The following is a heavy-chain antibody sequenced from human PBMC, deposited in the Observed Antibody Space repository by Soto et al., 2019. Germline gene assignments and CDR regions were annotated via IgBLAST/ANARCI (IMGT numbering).Heavy chain of an antibody. CDR1: GFTFSSYW. D-gene: IGHD1-7*01. CDR3: ARVTYNWNSVPYLDY. V-gene: IGHV3-74*01. CDR2: INSDGSST. Sequence: GGSLRLSCAASGFTFSSYWMHWVRQAPGKGLVWVSRINSDGSSTSYADSVKGRFTISRDNAKNTLYLQMTSLRAEDTAVYYCARVTYNWNSVPYLDYWGQGTLVTVSS. J-gene: IGHJ4*02.